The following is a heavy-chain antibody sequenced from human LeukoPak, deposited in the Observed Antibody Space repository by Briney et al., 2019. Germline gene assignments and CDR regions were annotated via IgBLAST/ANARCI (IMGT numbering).Heavy chain of an antibody. CDR2: IKEDGSEK. CDR3: GAGDYNNRGAFDI. J-gene: IGHJ3*02. V-gene: IGHV3-7*01. Sequence: GGSLRLSCAASGFAFSRYWMTWVRQFPGKGLEGVANIKEDGSEKYYVDSVKGRFTISRDNAKNSVFLQMNSLRAEDTAVYYCGAGDYNNRGAFDIWGHGTMVIVS. CDR1: GFAFSRYW. D-gene: IGHD4-17*01.